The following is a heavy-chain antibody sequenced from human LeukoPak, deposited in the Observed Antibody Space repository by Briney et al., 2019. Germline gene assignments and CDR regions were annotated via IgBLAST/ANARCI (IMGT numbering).Heavy chain of an antibody. CDR1: GASVSSTGYF. CDR2: IHYSGST. J-gene: IGHJ4*02. D-gene: IGHD3-10*01. Sequence: SETLSLTYTVSGASVSSTGYFWSWIRRPPGKGLEWIGYIHYSGSTNYNPSLKSRVTISVDMSKNQFSLKLTSVTAADTAVYYCARVYYGSGRNFDSWGQGTLVTVSS. V-gene: IGHV4-61*08. CDR3: ARVYYGSGRNFDS.